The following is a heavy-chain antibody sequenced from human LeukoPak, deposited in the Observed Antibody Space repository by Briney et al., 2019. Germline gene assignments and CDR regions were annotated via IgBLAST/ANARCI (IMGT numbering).Heavy chain of an antibody. CDR1: GGTFSSYA. V-gene: IGHV1-69*05. J-gene: IGHJ4*02. Sequence: ASVKVSCKASGGTFSSYAISWVRQAPGQGLEWMGRIIPIFGTANYAQKFQGRVTITTDESTSTAYMELSSLRSEDTAVYYCARAGFLESGYFDYSGQGTLVTVSS. CDR2: IIPIFGTA. CDR3: ARAGFLESGYFDY. D-gene: IGHD3-3*01.